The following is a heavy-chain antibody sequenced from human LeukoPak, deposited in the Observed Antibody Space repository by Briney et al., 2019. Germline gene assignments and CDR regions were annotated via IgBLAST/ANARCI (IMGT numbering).Heavy chain of an antibody. J-gene: IGHJ4*02. CDR3: VRGGPYGDYDAY. V-gene: IGHV3-11*06. Sequence: GGSLRLSCAVSGFTSSDYYMSWVRQAPGKGMECVSYISSESSYTNYADSVRGRFTISRDHAKNSLYLQMNSLRAEDTAVYYCVRGGPYGDYDAYWGQGTLVTVSS. CDR1: GFTSSDYY. D-gene: IGHD4-17*01. CDR2: ISSESSYT.